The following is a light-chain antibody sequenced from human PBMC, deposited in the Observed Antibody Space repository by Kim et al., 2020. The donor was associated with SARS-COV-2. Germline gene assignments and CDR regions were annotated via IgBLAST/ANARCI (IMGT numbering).Light chain of an antibody. CDR3: QQLKDYPLT. CDR1: HGISNF. Sequence: QVTQSPSSLSASVGDRVTISCRASHGISNFVAWYQQKPGKAPTLLIRGASTLQNGVPSRFSGSGSETDFTLTISSLQPEDLATYYCQQLKDYPLTFGGGPRWIS. J-gene: IGKJ4*01. V-gene: IGKV1-9*01. CDR2: GAS.